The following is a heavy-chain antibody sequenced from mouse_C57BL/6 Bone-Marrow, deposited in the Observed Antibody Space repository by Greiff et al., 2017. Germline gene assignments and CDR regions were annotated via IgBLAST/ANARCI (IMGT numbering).Heavy chain of an antibody. CDR2: IDPSDSYT. J-gene: IGHJ3*01. CDR3: ARGGVIARD. V-gene: IGHV1-50*01. CDR1: GYTFTSVW. D-gene: IGHD1-1*01. Sequence: QVQLQQPGAELVKPGASVKLSCKASGYTFTSVWMEWVKQRSGRGRVWIGEIDPSDSYTNFNQKFKGKATLTLDTYSSTAYMQLSSLTSEDSAVYYCARGGVIARDWGQGTLVTVSA.